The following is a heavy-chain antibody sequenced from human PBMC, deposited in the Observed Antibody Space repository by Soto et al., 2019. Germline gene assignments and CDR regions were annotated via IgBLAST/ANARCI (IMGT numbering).Heavy chain of an antibody. CDR1: GGSISHYY. J-gene: IGHJ6*02. CDR2: IYYSGST. Sequence: LSLTCTVSGGSISHYYWGWIRQPPGKGLEWIGSIYYSGSTYYNPSLKSRVTISVDTSKNQFSLKLSSVTAADTAVYYCARHKGRYYGMDVWGQGTTVTVSS. CDR3: ARHKGRYYGMDV. V-gene: IGHV4-39*01. D-gene: IGHD1-26*01.